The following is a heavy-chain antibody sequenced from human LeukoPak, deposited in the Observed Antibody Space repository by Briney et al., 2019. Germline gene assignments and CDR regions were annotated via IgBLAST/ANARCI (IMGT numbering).Heavy chain of an antibody. Sequence: ASVKVSCKASGYTFTSYGISWVRQAPGQGLEWMGWISAYNGNTNYAQKLQGRVTMTTDTSTSTAYMELRSLRSEDMAVYYCARGALERWLQFGPNWFDPWGQGTLVTVSS. V-gene: IGHV1-18*03. J-gene: IGHJ5*02. CDR2: ISAYNGNT. D-gene: IGHD5-24*01. CDR3: ARGALERWLQFGPNWFDP. CDR1: GYTFTSYG.